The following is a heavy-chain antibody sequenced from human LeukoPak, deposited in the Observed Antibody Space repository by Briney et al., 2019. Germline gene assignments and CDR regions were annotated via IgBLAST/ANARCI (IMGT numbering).Heavy chain of an antibody. J-gene: IGHJ3*01. Sequence: GSLRLSCTASGFTFSSYGLNWVRQAPGKGLEWVSFIDTSGSYIYYGDSVKGRVTISRDNAKNSLYLQMNGLRAEDTAVYYCARGRSITLLRGVAMSDGFDVWGQGAMVTVSS. CDR2: IDTSGSYI. CDR1: GFTFSSYG. D-gene: IGHD3-10*01. CDR3: ARGRSITLLRGVAMSDGFDV. V-gene: IGHV3-21*01.